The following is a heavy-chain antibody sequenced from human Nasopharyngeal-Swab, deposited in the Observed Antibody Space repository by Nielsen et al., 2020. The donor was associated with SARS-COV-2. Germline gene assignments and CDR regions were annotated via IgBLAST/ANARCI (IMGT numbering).Heavy chain of an antibody. CDR1: GFTFSSYA. Sequence: GGSLRLSCAASGFTFSSYAMHWVRQAPGKGLEWVAVISYDGSNKYYADSVKGRFTISRDNSKNTLYLQMNSLRAEDTAVYYCARDGPSTYYYYGIDVWGQGTTVTVSS. CDR3: ARDGPSTYYYYGIDV. CDR2: ISYDGSNK. V-gene: IGHV3-30*04. D-gene: IGHD5/OR15-5a*01. J-gene: IGHJ6*02.